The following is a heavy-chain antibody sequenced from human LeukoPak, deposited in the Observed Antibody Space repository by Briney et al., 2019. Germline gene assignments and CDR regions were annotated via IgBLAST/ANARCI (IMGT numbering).Heavy chain of an antibody. CDR1: GFTFSSYW. CDR2: IKQDGSEK. Sequence: GGSLRLSCAASGFTFSSYWMSWVRQAPGKGLEWVANIKQDGSEKYYVDSVKGRFTISRDNAKNSLYLQMNSLRTEDTALYYCAPLLGYCSGGSCLADWGQGTLVTVSS. V-gene: IGHV3-7*03. D-gene: IGHD2-15*01. CDR3: APLLGYCSGGSCLAD. J-gene: IGHJ4*02.